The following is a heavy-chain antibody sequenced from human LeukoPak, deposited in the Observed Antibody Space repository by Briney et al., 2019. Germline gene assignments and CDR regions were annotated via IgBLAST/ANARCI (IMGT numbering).Heavy chain of an antibody. Sequence: PGGSLRLSCAASGFTFSSYGMHWVRQAPSKGLEWVAFIRYDGSNKYYAGSVKGRFTISRDNSKNTLYLQMNSLRAEDTAVYYCAKDFLKGYDFWSGYSQPNWFDPWGQGTLVTVSS. J-gene: IGHJ5*02. CDR2: IRYDGSNK. CDR3: AKDFLKGYDFWSGYSQPNWFDP. D-gene: IGHD3-3*01. CDR1: GFTFSSYG. V-gene: IGHV3-30*02.